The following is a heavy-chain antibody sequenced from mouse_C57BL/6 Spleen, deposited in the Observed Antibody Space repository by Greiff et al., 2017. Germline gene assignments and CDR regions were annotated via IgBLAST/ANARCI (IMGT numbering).Heavy chain of an antibody. CDR2: IYPGSGST. CDR1: GYTFTSYW. D-gene: IGHD1-1*01. CDR3: ARCDGSSYESWYFDV. V-gene: IGHV1-55*01. Sequence: QVQLQQPGAELVKPGASVKMSCKASGYTFTSYWITWVKQRPGQGLEWIGDIYPGSGSTNYNEKFKSKATLTVATSSSTAYMQLSNLTSEDSAVYYCARCDGSSYESWYFDVWGTGTTVTVSS. J-gene: IGHJ1*03.